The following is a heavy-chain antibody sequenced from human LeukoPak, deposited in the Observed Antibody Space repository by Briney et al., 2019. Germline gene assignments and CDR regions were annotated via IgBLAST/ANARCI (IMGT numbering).Heavy chain of an antibody. D-gene: IGHD2-2*01. CDR3: ARDWLPAAYEYFQH. J-gene: IGHJ1*01. Sequence: GRSLRLSCAASGFTFSSYAMHWVRQAPGKGLEWVAVISYDGSNKYYADSVKGRFTISRDNSKNTLYLQMNSLRAEDTAVYYWARDWLPAAYEYFQHWGQGTLVTVSS. CDR1: GFTFSSYA. V-gene: IGHV3-30*04. CDR2: ISYDGSNK.